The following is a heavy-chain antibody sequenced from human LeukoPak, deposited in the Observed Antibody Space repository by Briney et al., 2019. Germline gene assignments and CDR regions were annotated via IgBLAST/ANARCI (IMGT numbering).Heavy chain of an antibody. CDR2: IRHDGSDK. Sequence: GGSLRLSCAASGSTFSRNGIHWVRQAPGKGLEWVAFIRHDGSDKYYADSVKGRFTISRDNFKNTVYLQMNSLRAEDTAVYYCAKCDSTGYYSAELVDYWGQGTLVTVSS. CDR3: AKCDSTGYYSAELVDY. CDR1: GSTFSRNG. D-gene: IGHD3-22*01. V-gene: IGHV3-30*02. J-gene: IGHJ4*02.